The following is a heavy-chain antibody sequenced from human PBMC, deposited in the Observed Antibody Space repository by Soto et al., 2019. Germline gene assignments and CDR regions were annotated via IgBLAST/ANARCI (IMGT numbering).Heavy chain of an antibody. CDR2: IIPIFGTA. CDR3: ARGIRWFGLGGNWFDP. J-gene: IGHJ5*02. D-gene: IGHD3-10*01. CDR1: GGTFSSYA. Sequence: QVQLVQSGAEVKKPGSSVKVSCKASGGTFSSYAISWVRQAPGQGLEWMGGIIPIFGTANYAQKFQGRVTITADKSTSTAYMELSRLRSEDTAVYYCARGIRWFGLGGNWFDPWGQGTLVTVSS. V-gene: IGHV1-69*06.